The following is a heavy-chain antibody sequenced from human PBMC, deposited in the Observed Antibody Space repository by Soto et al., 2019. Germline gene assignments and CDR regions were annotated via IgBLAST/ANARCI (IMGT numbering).Heavy chain of an antibody. CDR2: INPSGGST. V-gene: IGHV1-46*01. CDR3: ARGGAGYYMIYYYYYGMDV. D-gene: IGHD3-9*01. J-gene: IGHJ6*02. Sequence: ASVKVSCKASGYTFTSYYMHWVRQAPGQGLEWMGIINPSGGSTSYAQKFQGRVTMTRDTSTSTVYMELSSLRSEDTAVYYCARGGAGYYMIYYYYYGMDVWGQGTTVTVSS. CDR1: GYTFTSYY.